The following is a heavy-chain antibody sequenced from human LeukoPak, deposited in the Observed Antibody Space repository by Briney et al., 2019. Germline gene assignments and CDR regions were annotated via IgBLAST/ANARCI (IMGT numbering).Heavy chain of an antibody. CDR2: IYYSGST. CDR1: GGSISSSSYY. D-gene: IGHD1-26*01. Sequence: SETLSLTCTVSGGSISSSSYYWGWIRQPPGKGLEWIGSIYYSGSTYYNPSLKSRVTISVDTSKNQFSLKLSSVTAADTAVYYCARGFHASGIVGATRYWGQGTLVTVSS. V-gene: IGHV4-39*07. CDR3: ARGFHASGIVGATRY. J-gene: IGHJ4*02.